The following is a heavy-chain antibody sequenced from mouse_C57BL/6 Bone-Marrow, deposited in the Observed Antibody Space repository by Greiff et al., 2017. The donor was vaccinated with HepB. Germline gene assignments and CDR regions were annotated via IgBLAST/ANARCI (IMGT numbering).Heavy chain of an antibody. V-gene: IGHV2-9-1*01. CDR1: GFSLTSYA. D-gene: IGHD1-1*01. Sequence: VQLKESGPGLVAPSQSLSITCTVSGFSLTSYAISWVRQPPGKGLEWLGVIWTGGGTNYNSALKSRLSISKDNSKSQVFLKMNSLQTDDTARYYCASSTVVALYYYAMDYWGQGTSVTVSS. J-gene: IGHJ4*01. CDR3: ASSTVVALYYYAMDY. CDR2: IWTGGGT.